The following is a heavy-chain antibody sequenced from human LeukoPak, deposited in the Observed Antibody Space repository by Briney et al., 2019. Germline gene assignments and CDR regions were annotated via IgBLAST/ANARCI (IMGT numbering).Heavy chain of an antibody. Sequence: ASVKVSCQASGYTFTTYCISWVRQAPGQGLEWMGWIRSYNGNTNYAQNVQGRLTMTTDPSTSTAYMELTSLTSDDTAVYYCARLHPYASGMEDGFDIWGQGTTVTVSS. CDR3: ARLHPYASGMEDGFDI. CDR1: GYTFTTYC. D-gene: IGHD3-10*01. J-gene: IGHJ3*02. CDR2: IRSYNGNT. V-gene: IGHV1-18*01.